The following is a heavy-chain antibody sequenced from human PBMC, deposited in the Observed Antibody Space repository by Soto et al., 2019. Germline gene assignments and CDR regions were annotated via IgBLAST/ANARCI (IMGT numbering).Heavy chain of an antibody. CDR3: ARGQLAKLTDF. V-gene: IGHV1-8*02. CDR2: MNPNTGNT. CDR1: GYTFTDFD. D-gene: IGHD1-1*01. Sequence: ASVKVSCKASGYTFTDFDINWVRQATGQGLEWMGWMNPNTGNTRYAQKFQGRLIMTRDTSMNTAYMEMGSLTSEDTAVYYCARGQLAKLTDFWGQGTLVTVYS. J-gene: IGHJ4*02.